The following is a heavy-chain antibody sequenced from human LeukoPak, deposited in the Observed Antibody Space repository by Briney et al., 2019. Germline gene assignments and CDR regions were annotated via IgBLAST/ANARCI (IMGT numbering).Heavy chain of an antibody. D-gene: IGHD3-10*01. CDR2: INTNTGNP. V-gene: IGHV7-4-1*02. Sequence: ASVKVSCKASGYTFTSYAMNWVRQAPGQGLEWMGWINTNTGNPTYAQGFTGRFVFSLDTSVSTAYLQISSLKAEDTAVYYCARRCPPLLLWFGEAYLSNWFDPWGQGTLVTVSS. CDR3: ARRCPPLLLWFGEAYLSNWFDP. CDR1: GYTFTSYA. J-gene: IGHJ5*02.